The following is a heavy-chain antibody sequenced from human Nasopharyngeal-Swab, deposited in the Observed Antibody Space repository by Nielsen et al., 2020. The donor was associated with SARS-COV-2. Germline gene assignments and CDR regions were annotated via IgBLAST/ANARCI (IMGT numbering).Heavy chain of an antibody. V-gene: IGHV4-39*07. CDR3: ARDESGDYLGLPFDY. CDR1: GASISNRTYY. CDR2: VFYTGT. D-gene: IGHD4-17*01. Sequence: SETLSLTYSVSGASISNRTYYWGWIRQSPEKGLQWIGTVFYTGTYYNPSLQSRVTISVDTSKNQFSLKLTSVTAADTAVYYCARDESGDYLGLPFDYWGQGTLVTVSS. J-gene: IGHJ4*02.